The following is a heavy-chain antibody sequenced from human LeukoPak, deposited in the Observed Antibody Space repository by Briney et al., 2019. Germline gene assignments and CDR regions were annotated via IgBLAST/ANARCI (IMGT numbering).Heavy chain of an antibody. D-gene: IGHD4-17*01. J-gene: IGHJ6*02. CDR2: IYHSGST. CDR1: GGSVSNYY. V-gene: IGHV4-59*02. CDR3: ARAEIYGDYYYGMDV. Sequence: SETLSLTCTVSGGSVSNYYWSWIRQPPGKGLEWIGYIYHSGSTYYNPSLKSRVTISVDRSKNQFSLKLSSVTAADTAVYYCARAEIYGDYYYGMDVWGQGTTVTVSS.